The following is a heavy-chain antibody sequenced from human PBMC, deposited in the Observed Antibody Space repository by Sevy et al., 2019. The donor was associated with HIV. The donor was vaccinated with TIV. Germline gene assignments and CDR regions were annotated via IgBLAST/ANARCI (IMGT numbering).Heavy chain of an antibody. CDR3: TTDPIIVLLVTDGMDV. J-gene: IGHJ6*02. CDR1: GFTFSYAW. V-gene: IGHV3-15*01. CDR2: IMSKSDGGTT. D-gene: IGHD2-8*02. Sequence: GGSLRLSCVASGFTFSYAWMSWVRQAPGKGLEWVGRIMSKSDGGTTDYAAPVKGRFTISRDDSKNTLYLQMNSLKIEDTAIYYSTTDPIIVLLVTDGMDVWGQGTTVTVSS.